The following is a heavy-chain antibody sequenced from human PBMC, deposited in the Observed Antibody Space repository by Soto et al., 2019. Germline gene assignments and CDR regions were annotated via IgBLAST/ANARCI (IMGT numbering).Heavy chain of an antibody. CDR1: GFTFSGSA. D-gene: IGHD5-12*01. Sequence: LRLSCAASGFTFSGSAMHWVRQASGKGLEWVGRIRSKANSYATAYAASVKGRFTISRDDSKNTAYLQMNSLKTEDTAVYYCTSRDGYNFYWGQGTLVTVSS. CDR3: TSRDGYNFY. J-gene: IGHJ4*02. V-gene: IGHV3-73*01. CDR2: IRSKANSYAT.